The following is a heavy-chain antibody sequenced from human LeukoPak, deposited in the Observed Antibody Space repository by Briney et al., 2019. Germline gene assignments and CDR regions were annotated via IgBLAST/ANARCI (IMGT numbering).Heavy chain of an antibody. D-gene: IGHD3-22*01. CDR3: ARGTYYYDSSGYSLFDY. Sequence: SETLSLTCTVSGGSISSYYWSWIRQPPGKGLEWIGYIYYSGSTNYNPSLKSRVTISVDTSKNQFSLKLSSVTAADTAVYYCARGTYYYDSSGYSLFDYWGQGTLVTVSS. J-gene: IGHJ4*02. CDR2: IYYSGST. CDR1: GGSISSYY. V-gene: IGHV4-59*01.